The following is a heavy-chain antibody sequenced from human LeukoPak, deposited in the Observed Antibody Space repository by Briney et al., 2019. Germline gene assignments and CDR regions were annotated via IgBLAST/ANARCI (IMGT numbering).Heavy chain of an antibody. D-gene: IGHD6-19*01. J-gene: IGHJ4*02. CDR1: GLTFSSYA. CDR3: AASYSSGWYGYSYYFDY. CDR2: IDTSGSNT. V-gene: IGHV3-23*01. Sequence: GGSLRLSCTVSGLTFSSYAMSWVRQAPGKGLEWVSAIDTSGSNTHFADSVKGRFIISRDNSKNTLYLQMNSLRAEDTAVYYCAASYSSGWYGYSYYFDYWGQGTLVTVSS.